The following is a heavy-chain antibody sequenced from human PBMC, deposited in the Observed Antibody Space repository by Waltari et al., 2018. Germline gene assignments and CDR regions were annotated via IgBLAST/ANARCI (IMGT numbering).Heavy chain of an antibody. CDR2: IYPGDSDT. CDR3: ARPGTGNLYYYYYTDV. V-gene: IGHV5-51*01. J-gene: IGHJ6*03. CDR1: GYSFSAYW. Sequence: EVQLVQSGAEVKKPGESLKISCQGSGYSFSAYWIAWVRQMPGKGLEWMGIIYPGDSDTRYSPSFHGQVTISADKSISTAYLQWSSLKASDTAMYYCARPGTGNLYYYYYTDVWGKGTTVSVSS. D-gene: IGHD3-9*01.